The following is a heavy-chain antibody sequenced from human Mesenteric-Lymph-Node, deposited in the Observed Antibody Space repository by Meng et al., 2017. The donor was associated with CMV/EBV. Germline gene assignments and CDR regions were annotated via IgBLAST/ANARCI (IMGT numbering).Heavy chain of an antibody. CDR1: GFSFSDYA. CDR2: MTTSSAFV. D-gene: IGHD1-14*01. Sequence: GESLKISCVASGFSFSDYAMNWVRQAPGKGLEWVASMTTSSAFVYYADSVKGRFTISRDNAKNTLYLQMDSLRAEDTAFYYCARDASRRDDYWGQGTLVTVSS. J-gene: IGHJ4*02. V-gene: IGHV3-21*01. CDR3: ARDASRRDDY.